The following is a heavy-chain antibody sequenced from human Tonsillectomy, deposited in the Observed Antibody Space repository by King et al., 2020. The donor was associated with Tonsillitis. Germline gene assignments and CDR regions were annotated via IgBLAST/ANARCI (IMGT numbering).Heavy chain of an antibody. CDR3: ARGYSSTWYLVLLDY. V-gene: IGHV4-39*01. CDR2: IYYSGST. Sequence: LQLQESGPGLVKPSETLSLTCTVSGGSISSSSYYWGWIRQPPGKGLEWIGSIYYSGSTYYNPSLKSRVTISVDTSKNQFSLKLSSVTAADTAVYFCARGYSSTWYLVLLDYWGQGTLVTVSS. J-gene: IGHJ4*02. CDR1: GGSISSSSYY. D-gene: IGHD6-13*01.